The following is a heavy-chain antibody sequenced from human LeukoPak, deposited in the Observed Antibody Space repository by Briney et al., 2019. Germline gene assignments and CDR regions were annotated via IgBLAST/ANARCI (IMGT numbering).Heavy chain of an antibody. Sequence: GGSLRLSCAASGFTFSSYGMHWVRQAPGKGLEWVAVISYDGSNKYYADSVKGRFTISRDNYKNTLYLQMNSLRAEDTAVYYCAKGGSYSNDYWGQGTLVTVSS. D-gene: IGHD2-15*01. CDR3: AKGGSYSNDY. V-gene: IGHV3-30*18. J-gene: IGHJ4*02. CDR1: GFTFSSYG. CDR2: ISYDGSNK.